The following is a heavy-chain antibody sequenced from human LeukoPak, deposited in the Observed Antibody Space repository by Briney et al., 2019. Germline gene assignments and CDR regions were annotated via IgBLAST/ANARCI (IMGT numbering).Heavy chain of an antibody. J-gene: IGHJ4*02. CDR2: ISYDGSNK. Sequence: GGSLRLSCAASGFTFSSYGMHWVRQAPGKGLEWVAVISYDGSNKYYADSVKGRFTISRDNSENTLYLQMNSLRAEDTAVYYCAKAYESDYWGRGTLVTVSS. D-gene: IGHD2-8*01. CDR1: GFTFSSYG. CDR3: AKAYESDY. V-gene: IGHV3-30*18.